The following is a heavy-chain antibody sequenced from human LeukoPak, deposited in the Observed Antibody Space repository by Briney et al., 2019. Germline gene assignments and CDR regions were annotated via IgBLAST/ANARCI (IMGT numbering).Heavy chain of an antibody. CDR1: GGSISTYY. J-gene: IGHJ4*02. Sequence: ASETLSLTCTVSGGSISTYYWSWIRQPPGKGLEWIGYIYYSGITNYNPSLKSRVTMSIDTSKNQFSLKLSSVTAADTAVYYCAREVMAAAALYYFDNWGQGTLVTVSS. D-gene: IGHD6-13*01. V-gene: IGHV4-59*01. CDR3: AREVMAAAALYYFDN. CDR2: IYYSGIT.